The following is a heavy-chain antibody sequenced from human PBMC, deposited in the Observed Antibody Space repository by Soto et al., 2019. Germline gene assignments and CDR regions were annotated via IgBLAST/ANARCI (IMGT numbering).Heavy chain of an antibody. CDR3: ARAGHPIDFWRGYYYCFDP. CDR2: ISAYNGNT. CDR1: GYTFTSYG. D-gene: IGHD3-3*01. V-gene: IGHV1-18*01. Sequence: ASVKVSCKASGYTFTSYGISWVRQAPGQGLEWMGWISAYNGNTNYAQKLQGRVTMTTDTSTSTAYMELRSLRSDDTAVYYCARAGHPIDFWRGYYYCFDPWGQAPLVTVSS. J-gene: IGHJ5*02.